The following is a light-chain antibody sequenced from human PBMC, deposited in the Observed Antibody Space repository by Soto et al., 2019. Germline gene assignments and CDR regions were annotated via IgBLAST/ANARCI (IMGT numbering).Light chain of an antibody. CDR1: YSDIGSYNL. CDR2: EVN. Sequence: QSALTQVASVSGSPGQSVTMSCTGRYSDIGSYNLVSWFHQHPGKAPKLIIYEVNKRPSGVSSRFSGSKSGITASLTISGVQSEDEADYYCCSYARDHSPFYVFGTGTTLTVL. J-gene: IGLJ1*01. CDR3: CSYARDHSPFYV. V-gene: IGLV2-23*02.